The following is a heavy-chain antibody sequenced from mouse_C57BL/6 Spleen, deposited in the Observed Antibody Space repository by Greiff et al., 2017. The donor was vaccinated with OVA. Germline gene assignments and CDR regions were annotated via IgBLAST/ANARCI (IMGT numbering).Heavy chain of an antibody. CDR1: GFSLTSYG. V-gene: IGHV2-6-1*01. D-gene: IGHD3-1*01. CDR3: ARHKGGYYYAMDY. Sequence: VQVVESGPGLVAPSQSLSITCTVSGFSLTSYGVHWVRQPPGKGLEWLVVIWSDGSTTYNSALKSRLSISKDNSKSQVFLKMNSLQTDDTAMYYCARHKGGYYYAMDYWGQGTSVTVSS. J-gene: IGHJ4*01. CDR2: IWSDGST.